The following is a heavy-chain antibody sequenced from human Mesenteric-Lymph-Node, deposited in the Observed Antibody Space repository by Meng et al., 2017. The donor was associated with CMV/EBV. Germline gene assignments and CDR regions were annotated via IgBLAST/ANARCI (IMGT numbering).Heavy chain of an antibody. CDR3: ARFGLLSRATYGMDV. D-gene: IGHD2-21*02. Sequence: ASVKVSCKASGYTFTGYYMHWVRQAPGQGLEWMGWINPSGGSTSYAQKFQGRVTMTRDTSTSTVYMELSSLRSEDTAVYYCARFGLLSRATYGMDVWGQGTTVTVSS. V-gene: IGHV1-46*01. J-gene: IGHJ6*02. CDR1: GYTFTGYY. CDR2: INPSGGST.